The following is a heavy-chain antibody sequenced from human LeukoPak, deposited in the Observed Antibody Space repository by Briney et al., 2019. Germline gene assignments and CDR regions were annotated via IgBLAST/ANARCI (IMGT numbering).Heavy chain of an antibody. J-gene: IGHJ2*01. Sequence: SQTLSLTCAISGDSVSSNSAAWNWIRQSPSRGLEWLGRTYYRSKWYNDYAVSVKSRITINPDTSKNQFSLQLNSVTPEDTAVYYCAMFSQAAGRRYFDLWGRGTLVTVSS. CDR3: AMFSQAAGRRYFDL. V-gene: IGHV6-1*01. D-gene: IGHD6-13*01. CDR2: TYYRSKWYN. CDR1: GDSVSSNSAA.